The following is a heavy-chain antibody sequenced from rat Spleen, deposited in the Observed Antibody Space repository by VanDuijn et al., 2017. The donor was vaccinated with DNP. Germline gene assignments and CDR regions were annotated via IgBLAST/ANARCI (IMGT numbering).Heavy chain of an antibody. D-gene: IGHD1-5*01. CDR3: ARWKIGPHYFDY. V-gene: IGHV3-1*01. CDR2: ISYSGRT. CDR1: GYSITSCC. Sequence: EVQLQESGPGLVEPSQSLSLTCSVTGYSITSCCRWTWIRKFPGHKLEWIGHISYSGRTTYNPSLKSRISITRDTSKNQFFLQLNSVSTEDTATYYCARWKIGPHYFDYWGQGVMVTVSS. J-gene: IGHJ2*01.